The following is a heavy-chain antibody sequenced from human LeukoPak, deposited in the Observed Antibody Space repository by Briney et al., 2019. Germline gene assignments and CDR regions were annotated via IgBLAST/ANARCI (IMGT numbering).Heavy chain of an antibody. D-gene: IGHD2-15*01. CDR1: GGSISSYY. J-gene: IGHJ4*02. CDR2: IYYSGST. V-gene: IGHV4-59*08. CDR3: AGVYCSGGSCYQDY. Sequence: PSETLSLTSTVSGGSISSYYWSWIRQPPGKGLEWIGYIYYSGSTNYNPSLKSRVTISVDTSKNQFSLKLSSVTAADTAVYYCAGVYCSGGSCYQDYWGQGTLVTVSS.